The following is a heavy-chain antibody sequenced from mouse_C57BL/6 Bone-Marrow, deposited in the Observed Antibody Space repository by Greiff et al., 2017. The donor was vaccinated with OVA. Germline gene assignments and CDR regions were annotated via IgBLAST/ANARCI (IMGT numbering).Heavy chain of an antibody. CDR3: ASTLNWDIAY. CDR2: INPNNGGT. Sequence: EVQLQQSGPELVKPGASVKISCKASGYTFTDYYMNWVKQSHGKSLEWIGDINPNNGGTSYNQKFKGKATLTVDKSSSTAYMELRSLTSEDSAVYYCASTLNWDIAYWGQGTLVTVSA. V-gene: IGHV1-26*01. CDR1: GYTFTDYY. J-gene: IGHJ3*01. D-gene: IGHD4-1*01.